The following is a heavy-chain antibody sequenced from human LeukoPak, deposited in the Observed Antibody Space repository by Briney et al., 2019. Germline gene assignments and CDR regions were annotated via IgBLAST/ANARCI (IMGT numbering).Heavy chain of an antibody. CDR2: IYYSGST. V-gene: IGHV4-59*08. Sequence: SETLSLTCTVSGGSISSYYWSWIRQPPGKGLEWIGYIYYSGSTNYNPSLKSRVTISVDTSKNQFSLKLSSVTAADTAVYYCAGQKMYYDFWSGYSRYFDYWGQGTLVTVSS. D-gene: IGHD3-3*01. CDR1: GGSISSYY. CDR3: AGQKMYYDFWSGYSRYFDY. J-gene: IGHJ4*02.